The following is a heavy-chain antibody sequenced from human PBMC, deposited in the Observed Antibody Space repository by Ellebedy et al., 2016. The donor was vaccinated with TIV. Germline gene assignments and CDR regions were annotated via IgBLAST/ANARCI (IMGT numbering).Heavy chain of an antibody. Sequence: PGGSLRLSCAASGFTFSPYAMAWVRQAPGKGLEWVSGIFGSGRQRYADSVKGRFTISRDNTKNTVYLQIDSLRDDDTAVYYCGKDLHVAGCDYWGQGTRVTVSS. CDR3: GKDLHVAGCDY. D-gene: IGHD2-21*01. V-gene: IGHV3-23*01. J-gene: IGHJ4*02. CDR1: GFTFSPYA. CDR2: IFGSGRQR.